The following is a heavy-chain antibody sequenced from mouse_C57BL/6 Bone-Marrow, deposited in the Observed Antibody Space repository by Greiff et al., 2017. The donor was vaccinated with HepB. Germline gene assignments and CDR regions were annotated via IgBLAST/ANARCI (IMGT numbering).Heavy chain of an antibody. Sequence: QVTLKEPGPGLLQPSQTLSLTCSSSGFSLTTFGMGLGWLRQPPGKGLVWLVHLWWDDDKYYNQDLKSRNTIAKETSKKQVILQIGNVDTADTATYSCDQDGCYGGFAYGGRGTVVTVTA. CDR1: GFSLTTFGMG. J-gene: IGHJ3*01. CDR3: DQDGCYGGFAY. D-gene: IGHD2-3*01. CDR2: LWWDDDK. V-gene: IGHV8-8*01.